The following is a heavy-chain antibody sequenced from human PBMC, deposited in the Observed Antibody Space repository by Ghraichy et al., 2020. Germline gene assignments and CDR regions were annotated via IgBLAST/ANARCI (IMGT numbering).Heavy chain of an antibody. Sequence: GGSLRLSCAASGFTVSSNYVSWVRQAPGKGLEWVSVIYRGGSTHYANSVKGRFTMSRDNSKNTLYLQMNSLRAEDSAVYYCAREISGAGNFDYWGQGTPVTVSS. D-gene: IGHD3-10*01. V-gene: IGHV3-66*01. J-gene: IGHJ4*02. CDR1: GFTVSSNY. CDR3: AREISGAGNFDY. CDR2: IYRGGST.